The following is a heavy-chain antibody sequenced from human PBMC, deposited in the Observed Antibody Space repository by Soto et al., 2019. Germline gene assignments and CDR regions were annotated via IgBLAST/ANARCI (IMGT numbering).Heavy chain of an antibody. Sequence: PGRSLRLSCAASRFSFSDAWMSWVRQSPGKGLEWVGRIKSRSDGGTTDYAAPVKGRFTISRDDSKNMLYLQMNSLKSEDTAVYHCTTKPCRVAVVGLASGFYIPGGPGTLHTVS. V-gene: IGHV3-15*01. CDR2: IKSRSDGGTT. CDR1: RFSFSDAW. D-gene: IGHD6-19*01. CDR3: TTKPCRVAVVGLASGFYIP. J-gene: IGHJ5*02.